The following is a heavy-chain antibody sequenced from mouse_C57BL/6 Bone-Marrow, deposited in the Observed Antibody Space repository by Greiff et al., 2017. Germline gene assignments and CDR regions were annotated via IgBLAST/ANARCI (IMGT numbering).Heavy chain of an antibody. CDR3: ARVILGAMDY. CDR1: EYEFPSHV. CDR2: INSDGGST. J-gene: IGHJ4*01. V-gene: IGHV5-2*01. Sequence: EVKLMESGGGLVQPGESLKLSCESNEYEFPSHVMSWVRKTPEKRLELVAAINSDGGSTYYPDTMERRFLISSDNTKKTLYLQMSSLRSEDTALYYCARVILGAMDYWGQGTSVTVSS. D-gene: IGHD4-1*01.